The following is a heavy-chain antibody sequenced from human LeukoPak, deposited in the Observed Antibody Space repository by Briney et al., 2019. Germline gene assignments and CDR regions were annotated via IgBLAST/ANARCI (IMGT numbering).Heavy chain of an antibody. CDR1: GYTFTSYG. D-gene: IGHD3-22*01. J-gene: IGHJ5*02. CDR3: ARDLIDDSSGYPENWFDP. Sequence: GASVKVSCKASGYTFTSYGISWVRQAPGQGLEWMGWISAYNGNTNYAQKLQGRVTMTTDTSTSTAYMELRSLRSDDTAVYYCARDLIDDSSGYPENWFDPWGQGTLVTVSS. V-gene: IGHV1-18*01. CDR2: ISAYNGNT.